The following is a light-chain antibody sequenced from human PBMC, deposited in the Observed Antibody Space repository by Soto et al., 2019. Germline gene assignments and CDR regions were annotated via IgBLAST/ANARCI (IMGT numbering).Light chain of an antibody. CDR1: QTISTY. CDR3: QQLNVYPLT. CDR2: DAS. J-gene: IGKJ4*01. Sequence: DIQFTQSPSFLSASVGDRVPITCRASQTISTYLAWDQHTPGRAPKLLIYDASTLQSGVPSRFSGSGSGTEFTLTISTLQPEDFATYYCQQLNVYPLTFGGGTKVDIK. V-gene: IGKV1-9*01.